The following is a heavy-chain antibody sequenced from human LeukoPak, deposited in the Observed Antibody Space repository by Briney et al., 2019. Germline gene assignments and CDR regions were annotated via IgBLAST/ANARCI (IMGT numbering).Heavy chain of an antibody. Sequence: GGSLRLSCAASGFTFSSYSMNWVRQAPGKGLGWVSSISSSSSYIYYADSVKGRFTISRDNAKNSLYLQMNSLRAEDTAVYYCARPSGSVYYYGMDVWGQGTTVTVSS. CDR1: GFTFSSYS. CDR2: ISSSSSYI. V-gene: IGHV3-21*01. J-gene: IGHJ6*01. CDR3: ARPSGSVYYYGMDV. D-gene: IGHD3-22*01.